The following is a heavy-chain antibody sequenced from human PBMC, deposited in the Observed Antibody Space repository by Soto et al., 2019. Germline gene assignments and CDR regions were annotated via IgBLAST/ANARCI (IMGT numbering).Heavy chain of an antibody. Sequence: EVQLVESGGGLVQPGGSLRLSCAASGFTFSSYSMNWVRQAPGKGLEWVSYISSSSSTIYYADSVKGRFTISRDNAKNSLYLQMNSLRDEDTAVYYCARDPYYYDSSGYYFKSRWGQGPLVTVSS. CDR3: ARDPYYYDSSGYYFKSR. V-gene: IGHV3-48*02. CDR1: GFTFSSYS. J-gene: IGHJ4*02. D-gene: IGHD3-22*01. CDR2: ISSSSSTI.